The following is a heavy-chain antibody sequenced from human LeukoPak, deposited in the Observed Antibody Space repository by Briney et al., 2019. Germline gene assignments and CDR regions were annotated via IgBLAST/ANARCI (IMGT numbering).Heavy chain of an antibody. CDR1: GGSISIYY. J-gene: IGHJ2*01. CDR2: IYYSGST. CDR3: ARPSRNYDSSGYRGRYFDL. D-gene: IGHD3-22*01. V-gene: IGHV4-59*01. Sequence: SETLSLTCTVSGGSISIYYWSWIRQPPGKGLEWIGYIYYSGSTNYNPSLKSRVTISVDTSKNQFSLKLSSVTAADTAVYYCARPSRNYDSSGYRGRYFDLWGRGTLVTVSS.